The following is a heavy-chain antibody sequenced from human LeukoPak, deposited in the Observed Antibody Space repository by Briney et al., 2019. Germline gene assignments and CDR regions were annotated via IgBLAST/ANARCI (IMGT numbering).Heavy chain of an antibody. CDR1: GFTVSSNY. J-gene: IGHJ4*02. D-gene: IGHD3-10*01. V-gene: IGHV3-53*05. CDR2: IYSGGST. Sequence: GGSLRLSCAASGFTVSSNYMSWVRRAPGKGLEWVSVIYSGGSTYYADSVKGRFTISRDNSKNTLYLQMNSLRAEDTAVYYCARAKLLWFGELDYWGQGTLVTVSS. CDR3: ARAKLLWFGELDY.